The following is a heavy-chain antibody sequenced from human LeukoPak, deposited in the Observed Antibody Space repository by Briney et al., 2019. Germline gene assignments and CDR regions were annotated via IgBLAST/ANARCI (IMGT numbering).Heavy chain of an antibody. V-gene: IGHV1-2*02. J-gene: IGHJ4*02. CDR2: INPDSGGT. CDR3: ARGYCSGGSCYSSHDY. CDR1: GYTFTGYY. D-gene: IGHD2-15*01. Sequence: ASVKVSCKASGYTFTGYYMHWVRQAPGQGLEWMGWINPDSGGTLYAQNFQGRVTMTRDASINTAYMELSTLRSDDTAVYYCARGYCSGGSCYSSHDYWGQGTLVTVSS.